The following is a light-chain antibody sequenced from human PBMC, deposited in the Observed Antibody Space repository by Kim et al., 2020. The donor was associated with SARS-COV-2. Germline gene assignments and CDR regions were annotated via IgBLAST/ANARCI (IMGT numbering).Light chain of an antibody. V-gene: IGKV3-20*01. CDR3: QQYGSSSYT. Sequence: LSPGERATLSCRASQSVRSDYFAWYQQKPGQAPSLLIYGASRRATGIPDRFSGSGSGTDFTLTISRLEPEDFAVYYCQQYGSSSYTFGQGTKLEI. CDR1: QSVRSDY. J-gene: IGKJ2*01. CDR2: GAS.